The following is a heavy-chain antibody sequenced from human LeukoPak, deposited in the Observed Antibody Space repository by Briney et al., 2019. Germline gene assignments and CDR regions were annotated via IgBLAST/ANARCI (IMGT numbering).Heavy chain of an antibody. CDR2: ISSSSSYI. J-gene: IGHJ4*02. Sequence: GGSLRLSCAASGFTFSSYSMNWVRQAPGKGLEWVSSISSSSSYIYYADSMRGRFTVSRDNAKSSLYLQMTSLRAEDTAVYYCARVVIPTTHGDYWGQGTLVIVSS. V-gene: IGHV3-21*01. D-gene: IGHD2-2*01. CDR1: GFTFSSYS. CDR3: ARVVIPTTHGDY.